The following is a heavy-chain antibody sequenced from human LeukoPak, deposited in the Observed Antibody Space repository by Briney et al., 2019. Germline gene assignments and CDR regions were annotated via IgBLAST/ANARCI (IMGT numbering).Heavy chain of an antibody. CDR1: GFTFSSYS. D-gene: IGHD1-26*01. Sequence: KPGGSLRLSCAASGFTFSSYSMNWVRQAPGKGLEWVSSISSSSSYIYYADSVKGRFTISRDNAKNSLYLQMNSLRPEDTAVYYCARGVGTSAHFDYWGQGTLVTVSS. CDR3: ARGVGTSAHFDY. V-gene: IGHV3-21*01. J-gene: IGHJ4*02. CDR2: ISSSSSYI.